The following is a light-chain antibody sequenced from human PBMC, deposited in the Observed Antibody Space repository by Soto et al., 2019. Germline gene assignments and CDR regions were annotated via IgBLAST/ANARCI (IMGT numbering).Light chain of an antibody. Sequence: EVVLTQSPGTLSLSPGDRATLSCRASQSVSGTYLAWYQQRPGQAPRLLVYGASTRATGIPDRFSGSGSGTDFTLTINRLEPEDFALYYCQQYGSSPPTFGQGTKVEIK. V-gene: IGKV3-20*01. J-gene: IGKJ1*01. CDR3: QQYGSSPPT. CDR1: QSVSGTY. CDR2: GAS.